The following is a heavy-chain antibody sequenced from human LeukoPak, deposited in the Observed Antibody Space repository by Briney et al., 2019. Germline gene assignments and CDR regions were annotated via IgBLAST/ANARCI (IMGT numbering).Heavy chain of an antibody. V-gene: IGHV3-53*01. J-gene: IGHJ4*02. CDR3: ASYPGIAAAGTQGNY. D-gene: IGHD6-13*01. CDR2: IYSGGST. Sequence: GGSLRLSCAASGFTVSSNYMSWVRQAPGKGLEWVSVIYSGGSTYYADSVKGRFTISRDNSKNTLYLQMNSLRAEDTTVYYCASYPGIAAAGTQGNYWGQGTLVTVSS. CDR1: GFTVSSNY.